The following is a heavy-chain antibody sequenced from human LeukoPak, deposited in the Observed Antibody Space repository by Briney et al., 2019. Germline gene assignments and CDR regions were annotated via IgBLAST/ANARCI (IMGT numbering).Heavy chain of an antibody. CDR2: INHSGST. J-gene: IGHJ4*02. CDR3: ARGGYFYDSSTYYSFDY. D-gene: IGHD3-22*01. CDR1: GGSFSGYY. Sequence: SETLSLTCAVYGGSFSGYYWSWIRQPPGKGLEWIGEINHSGSTNYNPSLKSRVTISVDTSKNQFSLKLSSVTAADTAVYYCARGGYFYDSSTYYSFDYWGQGTLVTVSS. V-gene: IGHV4-34*01.